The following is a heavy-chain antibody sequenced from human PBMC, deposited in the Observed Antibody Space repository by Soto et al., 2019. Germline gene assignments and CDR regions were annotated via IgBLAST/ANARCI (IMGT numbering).Heavy chain of an antibody. Sequence: PGGSLRLSCSASGFSLSNSGMNWVRQAPGKGLEWISYISSSHTAIYYADSVKGRFTMSRDNAKNSIFLQMNSLTDEDRAVYYCAAEGRVGYIPYVFESWGQGGPVTVSS. CDR1: GFSLSNSG. J-gene: IGHJ4*02. CDR3: AAEGRVGYIPYVFES. CDR2: ISSSHTAI. V-gene: IGHV3-48*02. D-gene: IGHD5-12*01.